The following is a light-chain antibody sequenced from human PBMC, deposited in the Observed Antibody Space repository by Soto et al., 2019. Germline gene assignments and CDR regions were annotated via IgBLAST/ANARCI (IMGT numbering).Light chain of an antibody. CDR1: QSVSSY. CDR3: QKRSNWPLT. V-gene: IGKV3-11*01. Sequence: EIVLTQSPATLSLSPGERATLSCMASQSVSSYLAWYQQKPGQAPRLLIYDASNRATGIPARFSGSGSGTDFTLTISSLEPEDFAVYYCQKRSNWPLTFGGGTKVEIK. J-gene: IGKJ4*01. CDR2: DAS.